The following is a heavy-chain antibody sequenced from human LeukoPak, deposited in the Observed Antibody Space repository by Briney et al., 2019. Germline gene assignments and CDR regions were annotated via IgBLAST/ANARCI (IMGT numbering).Heavy chain of an antibody. CDR2: IWYDGSNK. V-gene: IGHV3-33*01. D-gene: IGHD3-10*01. J-gene: IGHJ2*01. Sequence: QPGGSLRLSCAASGFTFSSYGMHWVRQAPGKGLEWVAVIWYDGSNKYYADSVKGRFTISRDNSKNTLYLQMNSLRAEDTAVYYCARGRDYGSGLAGYFDLWGRGTLVTVSS. CDR1: GFTFSSYG. CDR3: ARGRDYGSGLAGYFDL.